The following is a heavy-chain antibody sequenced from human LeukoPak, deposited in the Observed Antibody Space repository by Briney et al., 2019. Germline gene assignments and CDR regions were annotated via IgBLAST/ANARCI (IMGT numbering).Heavy chain of an antibody. D-gene: IGHD2-15*01. CDR2: IYTSGST. CDR1: GGSISSGSYY. V-gene: IGHV4-61*02. J-gene: IGHJ5*02. Sequence: SQTLSLTCTVSGGSISSGSYYWSWIRQPAGMGLEWIGRIYTSGSTNYNPSLKSRVTTSVDTSKNQFSLKLSSVTAADTAVYYCARDRPEVGCSGGSCYSYYNWFDPWGQGTLVTVSS. CDR3: ARDRPEVGCSGGSCYSYYNWFDP.